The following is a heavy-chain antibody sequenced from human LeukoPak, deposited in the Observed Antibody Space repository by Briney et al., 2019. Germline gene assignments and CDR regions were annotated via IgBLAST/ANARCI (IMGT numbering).Heavy chain of an antibody. J-gene: IGHJ5*02. D-gene: IGHD5-18*01. CDR3: ARDGDVDTAMVTNWFDP. CDR2: INAGNGNT. CDR1: GYTFTSYG. V-gene: IGHV1-3*01. Sequence: ASVKVSCKASGYTFTSYGMHWVRQAPGQRLEWMGWINAGNGNTKYSQKFQGRVTITRDTSASTAYMELSSLRSEDTAVYYCARDGDVDTAMVTNWFDPWGQGTLVTVSS.